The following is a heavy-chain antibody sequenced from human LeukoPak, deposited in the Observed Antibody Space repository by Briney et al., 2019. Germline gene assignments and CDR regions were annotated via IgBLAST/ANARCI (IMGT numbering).Heavy chain of an antibody. CDR2: IKQDGSKK. CDR3: AKDGHYDFWSGLPSYFDY. CDR1: GSSISSGG. D-gene: IGHD3-3*01. V-gene: IGHV3-7*03. J-gene: IGHJ4*02. Sequence: ETLSLTCTVSGSSISSGGFYWSWVRQAPGKGLEWVANIKQDGSKKSYVDSVKGRFTISRDNAKNSLYLQMNSLRAEDTAVYYCAKDGHYDFWSGLPSYFDYWGQGTLVTVSS.